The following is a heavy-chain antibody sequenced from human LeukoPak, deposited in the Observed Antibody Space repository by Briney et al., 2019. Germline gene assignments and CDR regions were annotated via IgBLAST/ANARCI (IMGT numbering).Heavy chain of an antibody. V-gene: IGHV3-23*01. CDR2: ISGSGGST. CDR1: GFTFSSYA. CDR3: AKAYKPVAGRYYYYMDV. D-gene: IGHD6-19*01. J-gene: IGHJ6*03. Sequence: PGGSLRLSCAAPGFTFSSYAMSWVRQAPGKGLEWVSAISGSGGSTYYADSVKGRFTISRDNSKNTLYLQMNSLRAEDTAVYYCAKAYKPVAGRYYYYMDVWGKGTTVTVSS.